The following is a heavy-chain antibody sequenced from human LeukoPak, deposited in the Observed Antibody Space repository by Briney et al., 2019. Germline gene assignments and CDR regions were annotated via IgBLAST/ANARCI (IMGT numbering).Heavy chain of an antibody. Sequence: GGSLRLSCAASGFTFSSYSMNWVRQAPGKGLEWVSSISSSSSYIYYADSVKGRFTISRDNAKNSLYLQMNSLRAEDTAVYYCARVDYYGSGFYYYYYMDVWGKGTTVTISS. J-gene: IGHJ6*03. CDR3: ARVDYYGSGFYYYYYMDV. CDR2: ISSSSSYI. CDR1: GFTFSSYS. D-gene: IGHD3-10*01. V-gene: IGHV3-21*01.